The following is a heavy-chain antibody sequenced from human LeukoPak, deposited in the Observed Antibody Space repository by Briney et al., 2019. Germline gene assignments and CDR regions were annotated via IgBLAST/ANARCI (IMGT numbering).Heavy chain of an antibody. CDR1: GDSVSSNSS. Sequence: KTSQTLSLTCAISGDSVSSNSSWNWLRQSPSRGLEWLGRTYYRSKWYNDYVVSVKSRLNINPDTSKNQFSLQLNSVTPEDTAVYYCARGGQGDGYSADEAFDIWGQGTMVTVSS. D-gene: IGHD5-18*01. CDR2: TYYRSKWYN. V-gene: IGHV6-1*01. CDR3: ARGGQGDGYSADEAFDI. J-gene: IGHJ3*02.